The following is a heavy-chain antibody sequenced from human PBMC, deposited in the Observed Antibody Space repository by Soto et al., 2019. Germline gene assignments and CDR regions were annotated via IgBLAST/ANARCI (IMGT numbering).Heavy chain of an antibody. J-gene: IGHJ4*02. Sequence: QVQLQESGPGLVKPSQTLSPACSVSGASINSGGYFWSWIRQLPGKGLEWIGYIHYSGSTYYNPSLKSRVVMSMDTSKNDFSLKLSSVTAADTAVFYCARGFVETAMAFDYWGQGALVTVSS. CDR1: GASINSGGYF. V-gene: IGHV4-31*03. CDR3: ARGFVETAMAFDY. CDR2: IHYSGST. D-gene: IGHD5-18*01.